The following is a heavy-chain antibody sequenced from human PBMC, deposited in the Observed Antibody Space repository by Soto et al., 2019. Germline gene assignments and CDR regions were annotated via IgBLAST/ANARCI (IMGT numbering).Heavy chain of an antibody. CDR1: GYIFTIYY. D-gene: IGHD3-10*01. J-gene: IGHJ5*02. CDR3: ARQGSGSNCLDP. CDR2: INPNSGGT. V-gene: IGHV1-2*02. Sequence: ASVKVSCKASGYIFTIYYMHWVRQAPGQGLEWMGWINPNSGGTNYAQKFQGRVTMTRDTSIRTAYMELSRLRSDDTAVYYCARQGSGSNCLDPWGQGPLVTVSS.